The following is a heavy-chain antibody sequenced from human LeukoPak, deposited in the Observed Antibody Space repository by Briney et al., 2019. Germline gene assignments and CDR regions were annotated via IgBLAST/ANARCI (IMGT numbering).Heavy chain of an antibody. V-gene: IGHV4-4*02. CDR1: GGSIDITNY. CDR2: ISHSGTT. CDR3: TRENRPFCPFAY. J-gene: IGHJ4*02. Sequence: SETLSLTCGVSGGSIDITNYWSWVRPAPGKGLEWIGEISHSGTTNYNPSLRSRFTMFLDRANNQFSLSLTSVTAADSAVYYCTRENRPFCPFAYWGQGVLVTVSS. D-gene: IGHD2/OR15-2a*01.